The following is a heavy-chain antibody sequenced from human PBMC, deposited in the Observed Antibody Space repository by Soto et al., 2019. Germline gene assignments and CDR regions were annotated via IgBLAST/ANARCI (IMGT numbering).Heavy chain of an antibody. D-gene: IGHD6-6*01. V-gene: IGHV4-31*03. CDR1: GGSISSGGYY. CDR3: ARYSSSWYLDY. J-gene: IGHJ4*02. Sequence: SETLSLTCTVSGGSISSGGYYWSWIRQHPGKGLEWIGYIYYSGSTYYNPSLKSRVTISVDTSKNQFSLKLSSVTAADTAVYYCARYSSSWYLDYWGQGTLVTVSS. CDR2: IYYSGST.